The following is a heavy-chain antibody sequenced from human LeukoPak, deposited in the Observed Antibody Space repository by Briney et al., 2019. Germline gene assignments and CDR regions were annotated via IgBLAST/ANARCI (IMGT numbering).Heavy chain of an antibody. V-gene: IGHV3-21*01. J-gene: IGHJ6*03. CDR2: ISGSSSYI. CDR1: GFTFSRYS. CDR3: ARGGYYYYYMDV. Sequence: GGSLRLSCAASGFTFSRYSMNWVRQAPGKGLEWVSSISGSSSYIYYADSVKGRFTISRDNAKNSLYLQMNSLRAEDTAVYYCARGGYYYYYMDVWGKGTTVTISS.